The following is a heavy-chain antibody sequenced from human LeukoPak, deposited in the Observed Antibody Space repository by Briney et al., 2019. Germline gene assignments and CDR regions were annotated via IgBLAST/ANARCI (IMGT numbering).Heavy chain of an antibody. Sequence: SETLSLTCTVSGGSISSYYWSWIRQPPGKGQEWIGYIYYSGSTNYNPSLKSRVTISVDTSKNQFSLKLSSVTAADTAVYYCARLGHYYDSSGYYYEGAFDIWGQGTMVTVSS. CDR3: ARLGHYYDSSGYYYEGAFDI. V-gene: IGHV4-59*01. D-gene: IGHD3-22*01. CDR2: IYYSGST. J-gene: IGHJ3*02. CDR1: GGSISSYY.